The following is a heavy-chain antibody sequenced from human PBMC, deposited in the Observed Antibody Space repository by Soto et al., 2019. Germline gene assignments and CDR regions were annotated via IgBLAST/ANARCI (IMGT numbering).Heavy chain of an antibody. CDR1: GFTFDDYA. CDR2: LSRNSGTI. Sequence: EVQLVESGGGLVQPGKSLRLSCAASGFTFDDYAMHWVRQVPGKGLEWVSGLSRNSGTIDYADSVKGRFTISRDNAKNSLHLQMNSLKPEDTAFYYCAKAESSGWYYSLDYWGQGTLVTVSS. J-gene: IGHJ4*02. V-gene: IGHV3-9*01. D-gene: IGHD6-19*01. CDR3: AKAESSGWYYSLDY.